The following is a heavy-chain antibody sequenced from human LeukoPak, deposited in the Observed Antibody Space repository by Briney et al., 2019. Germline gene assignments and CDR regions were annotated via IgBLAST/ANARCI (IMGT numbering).Heavy chain of an antibody. CDR1: GFTFSSYG. V-gene: IGHV3-30*02. CDR2: TRYDGSNK. CDR3: AKDKTPYNWNDVPFDY. J-gene: IGHJ4*02. Sequence: GGSLRLSCAASGFTFSSYGMHWVRQAPGKGLEWVAFTRYDGSNKYYADSVKGRFTISRDNSKNTLYLQMNSLRAEDTAVYYCAKDKTPYNWNDVPFDYWGQGTLVTVSS. D-gene: IGHD1-1*01.